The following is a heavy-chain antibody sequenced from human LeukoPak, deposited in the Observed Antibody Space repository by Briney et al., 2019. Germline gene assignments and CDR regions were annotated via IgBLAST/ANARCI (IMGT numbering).Heavy chain of an antibody. CDR1: GYTFTSYA. V-gene: IGHV1-18*01. CDR3: ARDTGTAAALLYYYYYMDV. J-gene: IGHJ6*03. Sequence: GASVKVSCKASGYTFTSYAMHWVRQAPGQRLEWMGWISAYNGNTNYAQKLQGRVTMTTDTSTSTAYMELRSLRSDDTAVYYCARDTGTAAALLYYYYYMDVWGKGTTVTVSS. D-gene: IGHD6-13*01. CDR2: ISAYNGNT.